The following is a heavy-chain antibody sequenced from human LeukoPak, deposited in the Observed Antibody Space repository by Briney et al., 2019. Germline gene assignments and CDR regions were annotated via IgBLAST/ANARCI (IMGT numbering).Heavy chain of an antibody. J-gene: IGHJ6*03. CDR3: AREGNYYYYMDV. CDR2: ISGSGGST. Sequence: GGSLRLSCAASGFTFSSYAMSWVRQAPGKGLEWVSAISGSGGSTYCADSVKGRFTISRDNSKNTLYLQMNSLRAEDTAVYYCAREGNYYYYMDVWGKGTTVTVSS. CDR1: GFTFSSYA. V-gene: IGHV3-23*01.